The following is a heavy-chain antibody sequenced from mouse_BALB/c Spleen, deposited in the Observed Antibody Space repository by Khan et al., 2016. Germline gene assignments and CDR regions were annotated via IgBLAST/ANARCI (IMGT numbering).Heavy chain of an antibody. CDR2: IYYSGDT. V-gene: IGHV3-1*02. J-gene: IGHJ2*01. Sequence: VQLKQSGPDLVKPSQSLSFTCTVSGYSITSGYNWHWIRQFPGNKLEWMGYIYYSGDTNYNPSLKSRISITRDTSKNQFFLQLSSVTTEDTATYYCAIYSNGSSSIYWGQGTTLTVSS. D-gene: IGHD1-1*01. CDR1: GYSITSGYN. CDR3: AIYSNGSSSIY.